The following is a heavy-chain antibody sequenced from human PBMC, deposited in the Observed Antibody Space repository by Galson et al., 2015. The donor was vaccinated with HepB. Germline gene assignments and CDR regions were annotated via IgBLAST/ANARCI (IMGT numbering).Heavy chain of an antibody. Sequence: SLRLSCAASGFTFSSYWMHWVRQAPGKGLVWVSRINSDGSSTSYADSVKGRFTISRDNAKNTLYLQMNSLRAEDTAVYYCARGPLADFWSGLPPWGGYYYYMDVWGKGTTVTVSS. V-gene: IGHV3-74*01. CDR1: GFTFSSYW. CDR3: ARGPLADFWSGLPPWGGYYYYMDV. D-gene: IGHD3-3*01. J-gene: IGHJ6*03. CDR2: INSDGSST.